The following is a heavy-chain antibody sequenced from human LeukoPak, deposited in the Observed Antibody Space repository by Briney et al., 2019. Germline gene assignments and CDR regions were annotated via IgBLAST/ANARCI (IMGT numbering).Heavy chain of an antibody. Sequence: GGSLRLSCVVSGFTLSNSSMSWVRQAPGKGLEWVSSISSHRSIHAESVRGRFTISRDTAKNSLYLQMNSLRAEDSALYYCARDKSGWARDYWGQGTLVTVSA. CDR3: ARDKSGWARDY. CDR2: ISSHRSI. D-gene: IGHD6-19*01. J-gene: IGHJ4*02. V-gene: IGHV3-69-1*01. CDR1: GFTLSNSS.